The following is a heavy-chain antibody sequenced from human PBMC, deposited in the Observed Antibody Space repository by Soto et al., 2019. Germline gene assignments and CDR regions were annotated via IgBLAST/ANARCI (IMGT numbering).Heavy chain of an antibody. CDR1: GFTFSSYS. Sequence: EVQLVESGGGLVKPGGSLRLSCAASGFTFSSYSMNWVRQAPGKGLEWVSSISSSSSYIYYADSVKGRFTISRDNAKNSLYLQMNSLRAEDTAVYYCARDLYSSSCTMHYYGMDVWGQGTTVTVSS. V-gene: IGHV3-21*01. CDR3: ARDLYSSSCTMHYYGMDV. J-gene: IGHJ6*02. D-gene: IGHD6-13*01. CDR2: ISSSSSYI.